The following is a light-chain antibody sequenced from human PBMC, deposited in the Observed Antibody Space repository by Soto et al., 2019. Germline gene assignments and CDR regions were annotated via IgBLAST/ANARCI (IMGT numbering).Light chain of an antibody. CDR2: DAS. J-gene: IGKJ1*01. CDR3: QQYNSYSRT. Sequence: EIPMTQPPSTLSASVGDRVTITCRASQSISSWLAWYQQKPGKAPKLLIYDASSLESGVPSRFSGSGSGTEFTLTISSLQPDDFATYYCQQYNSYSRTFGQGTKVDI. CDR1: QSISSW. V-gene: IGKV1-5*01.